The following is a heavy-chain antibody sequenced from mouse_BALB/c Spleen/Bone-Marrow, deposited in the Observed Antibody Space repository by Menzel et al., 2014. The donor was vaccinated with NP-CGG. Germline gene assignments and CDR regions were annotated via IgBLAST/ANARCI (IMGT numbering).Heavy chain of an antibody. CDR2: IDPYNGGT. D-gene: IGHD2-10*02. J-gene: IGHJ3*01. CDR3: AREEYGNGFAY. V-gene: IGHV1S135*01. CDR1: GYAFTSYN. Sequence: VQLKQSGPELVKPGASVKVSCKASGYAFTSYNMYWVKQSHGKSLEWIGHIDPYNGGTSYNQNFKGKVTLTVDKSSSTAYMHLNSLTSEDSAVYYCAREEYGNGFAYWGQGTLVTVSA.